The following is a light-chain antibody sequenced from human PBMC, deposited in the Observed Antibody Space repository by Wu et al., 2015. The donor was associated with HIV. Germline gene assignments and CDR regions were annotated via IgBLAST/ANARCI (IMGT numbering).Light chain of an antibody. V-gene: IGKV3-11*01. CDR2: SAS. CDR3: HQRNSWPQT. J-gene: IGKJ2*01. Sequence: EVVLTQSPVSLSLSPGERATLSCRASQNVSSDLGWYQQTPGQAPRLLIYSASSRAIGVPTRFSGSGSGTDFTLTINNLQSEDFAVYYCHQRNSWPQTFGQGTKLEI. CDR1: QNVSSD.